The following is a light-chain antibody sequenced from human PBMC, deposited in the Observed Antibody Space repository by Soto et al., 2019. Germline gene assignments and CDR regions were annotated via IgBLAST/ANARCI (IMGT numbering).Light chain of an antibody. CDR3: QLYGGSPIFS. Sequence: DIQVTQSPPSLSSSVGDRFTISCRATQDTRNYLNWYQVKPGKAPKLLIYDGSNLEIGVPSRFSGSGSGTDFTLTISSLEPEDFAVYYCQLYGGSPIFSFGPGTKVDI. CDR2: DGS. J-gene: IGKJ3*01. CDR1: QDTRNY. V-gene: IGKV1-33*01.